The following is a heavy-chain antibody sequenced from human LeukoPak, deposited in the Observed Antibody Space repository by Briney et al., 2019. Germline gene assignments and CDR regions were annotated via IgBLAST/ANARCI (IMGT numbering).Heavy chain of an antibody. CDR1: GGSVSSGSYY. Sequence: PSETLSLTCTVSGGSVSSGSYYWSWIRQPPGKGLEWIGYIYYSGSTNYNPSLKSRVTISVDTSKNQFSLKLSSVTAADTAVYYCARENDSIGRDWFDPWGQGTLVTVSS. V-gene: IGHV4-61*01. CDR3: ARENDSIGRDWFDP. CDR2: IYYSGST. D-gene: IGHD3-22*01. J-gene: IGHJ5*02.